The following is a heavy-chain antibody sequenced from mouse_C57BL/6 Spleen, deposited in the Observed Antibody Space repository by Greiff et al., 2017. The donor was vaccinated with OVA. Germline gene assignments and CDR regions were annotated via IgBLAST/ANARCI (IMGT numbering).Heavy chain of an antibody. Sequence: VQLQQPGAELVKPGASVKMSCTASGFTFTDYWMPWVKQRPGQGLEWIGDIYPDGGSTNYHATFKGKATLTVDTSSSTAYMQLSSLTSEDSAVYYCARWRSSYFDYWGQGTTLTVSS. J-gene: IGHJ2*01. CDR2: IYPDGGST. D-gene: IGHD1-1*01. V-gene: IGHV1-55*01. CDR3: ARWRSSYFDY. CDR1: GFTFTDYW.